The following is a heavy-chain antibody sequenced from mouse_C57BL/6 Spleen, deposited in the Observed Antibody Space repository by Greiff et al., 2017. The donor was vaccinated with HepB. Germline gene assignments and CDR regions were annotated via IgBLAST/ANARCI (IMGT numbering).Heavy chain of an antibody. V-gene: IGHV1-81*01. J-gene: IGHJ1*03. D-gene: IGHD1-1*01. CDR3: ARSYDGSRDGYFDV. CDR1: GYTFTSYG. CDR2: IYPRSGNT. Sequence: QVQLKESGAELARPGASVKLSCKASGYTFTSYGISWVKQRTGQGLEWIGEIYPRSGNTYYNEKFKGKATLTADKSSSTAYMELRSLTSEDSAVYFCARSYDGSRDGYFDVWGTGTTVTVSS.